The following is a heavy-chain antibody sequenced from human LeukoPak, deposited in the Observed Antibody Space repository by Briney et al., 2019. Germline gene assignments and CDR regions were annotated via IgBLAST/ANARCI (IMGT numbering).Heavy chain of an antibody. CDR3: ARKLMMYTMGWFDP. CDR2: IKEDGSEK. Sequence: PGGSLRPSCAASGFTFSSYWMSWVRQAPGKGLEWVANIKEDGSEKYYVDSVKGRFIISRDNAKNSLYLQMNSLRAEDTSVYYCARKLMMYTMGWFDPWGQGTLVTVSS. V-gene: IGHV3-7*01. D-gene: IGHD2-8*01. CDR1: GFTFSSYW. J-gene: IGHJ5*02.